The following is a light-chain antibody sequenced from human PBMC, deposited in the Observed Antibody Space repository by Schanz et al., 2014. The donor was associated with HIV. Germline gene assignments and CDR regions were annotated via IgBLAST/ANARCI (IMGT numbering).Light chain of an antibody. V-gene: IGKV1-5*03. CDR3: QQYAVSSWT. CDR2: QAS. Sequence: IQMTQSPSTVSTSVGDRVTITCRASQTIGRLLAWYQQKPGRAPKLLIYQASILETGVPSRFSGSGSGTSFTLTITSLQPDDFATYYCQQYAVSSWTFGQGTRVQSK. CDR1: QTIGRL. J-gene: IGKJ1*01.